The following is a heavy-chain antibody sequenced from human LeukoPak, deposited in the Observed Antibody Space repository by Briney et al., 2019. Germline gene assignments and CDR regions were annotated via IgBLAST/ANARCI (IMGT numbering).Heavy chain of an antibody. J-gene: IGHJ5*02. CDR3: ATNPVLTRIAAAGTYPGWFDP. Sequence: GSLRLSCAASGFNFSSYAMSLVRQAPGKGRGWVSAISGSGCSTYYADSVKGRFTISRDNSKNTLYLQMNSLRAEDTAVYYCATNPVLTRIAAAGTYPGWFDPWGQGTLVTVSS. D-gene: IGHD6-13*01. V-gene: IGHV3-23*01. CDR2: ISGSGCST. CDR1: GFNFSSYA.